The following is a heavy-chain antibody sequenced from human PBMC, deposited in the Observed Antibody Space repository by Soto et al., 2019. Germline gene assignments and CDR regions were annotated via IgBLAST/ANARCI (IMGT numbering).Heavy chain of an antibody. Sequence: GGSLRLSCAASGFTFSSYAMHWVRQAPGKGLEWVAVISYDGSNKYYADSVTGRFTITRDNYKNTLYLQKNSLRADDTVVYYCASSATSSLYYFDYWGQGTLVTVSS. J-gene: IGHJ4*02. V-gene: IGHV3-30-3*01. CDR3: ASSATSSLYYFDY. CDR2: ISYDGSNK. CDR1: GFTFSSYA.